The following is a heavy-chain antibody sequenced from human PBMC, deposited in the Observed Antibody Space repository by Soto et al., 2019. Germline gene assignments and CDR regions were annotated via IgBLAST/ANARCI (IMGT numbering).Heavy chain of an antibody. CDR3: ARVGYCSGDTCYLAWFDP. J-gene: IGHJ5*02. V-gene: IGHV4-30-4*01. D-gene: IGHD2-15*01. CDR1: GGSISSGDYY. CDR2: IYYTGST. Sequence: QVQLQESGPGPVKPSQTLSLSCSVSGGSISSGDYYWSWIRQPPGKGLEWIGYIYYTGSTYYNPSLKSRVTRSVDTSKTQFYPNLSSVTAADTAVYDCARVGYCSGDTCYLAWFDPWGRGTQVTVS.